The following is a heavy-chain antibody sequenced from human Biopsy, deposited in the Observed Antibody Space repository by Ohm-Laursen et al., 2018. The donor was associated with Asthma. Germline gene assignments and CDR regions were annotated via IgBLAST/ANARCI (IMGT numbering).Heavy chain of an antibody. J-gene: IGHJ6*02. Sequence: ATVTISCKASGYTFNSAGITWVRQAPGQGLEWMGWTSVYNGNTKVAQKLQDRVTMITDTSTSTAYMELRSLRSDDTAVYFCARAVDYSHYYGIDVWGQGTTVTVS. D-gene: IGHD3-10*01. CDR2: TSVYNGNT. CDR3: ARAVDYSHYYGIDV. V-gene: IGHV1-18*01. CDR1: GYTFNSAG.